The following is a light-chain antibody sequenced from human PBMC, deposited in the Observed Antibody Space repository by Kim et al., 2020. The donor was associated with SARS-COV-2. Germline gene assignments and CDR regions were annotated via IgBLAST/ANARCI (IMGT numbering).Light chain of an antibody. CDR1: QCINSY. CDR3: QQFKSYPLT. CDR2: AAF. V-gene: IGKV1-9*01. Sequence: ASIRDRVTITCRASQCINSYVAWYQQKPGKAPKLLIYAAFTLQSGVPSRFSGSGSGADFTLTIDSLQPDDFATYYCQQFKSYPLTFGGGTKVDIK. J-gene: IGKJ4*01.